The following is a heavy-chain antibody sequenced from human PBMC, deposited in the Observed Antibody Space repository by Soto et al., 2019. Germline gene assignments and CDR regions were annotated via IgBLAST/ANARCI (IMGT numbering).Heavy chain of an antibody. V-gene: IGHV3-74*01. CDR3: ATVFDL. CDR2: IDTDGGGT. CDR1: GFTLGSHR. Sequence: DVQLVESGGGLVQPGGSLRVSCAASGFTLGSHRIHWVRQPPGKGLEWVSRIDTDGGGTSCADSVKGRFTISTDNAKNTVYLQMNGLRAEDTAVYYCATVFDLWGQGTLVTVSS. J-gene: IGHJ5*02.